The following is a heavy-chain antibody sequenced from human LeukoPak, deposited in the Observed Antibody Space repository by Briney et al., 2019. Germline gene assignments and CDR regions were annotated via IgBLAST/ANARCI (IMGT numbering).Heavy chain of an antibody. CDR2: INHSGST. Sequence: PSETLSLTCAVYGGSFSGYYWSWIRQPPGKGLEWIGEINHSGSTNYNPSLKSRVTISVDTSKNHFSLKLSSVTAADTAVYYCARDTQGVCYYGSWRPRRHYWGKGTLDTVST. D-gene: IGHD3-10*01. J-gene: IGHJ4*02. V-gene: IGHV4-34*01. CDR3: ARDTQGVCYYGSWRPRRHY. CDR1: GGSFSGYY.